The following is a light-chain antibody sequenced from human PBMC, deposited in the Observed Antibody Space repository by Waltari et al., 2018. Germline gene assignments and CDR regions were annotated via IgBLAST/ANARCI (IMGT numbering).Light chain of an antibody. V-gene: IGKV4-1*01. J-gene: IGKJ2*01. CDR3: QQYDSTPQT. CDR1: QSVLYSANNKDY. CDR2: WAT. Sequence: DIVMTQSPDFLAVSLGERATINCKSSQSVLYSANNKDYLAWYQQKPGQPPKLLIYWATPRESGVPGRFSGSGSGTDFTLTISSLQAEDVAVYYCQQYDSTPQTFGQGTKLEIK.